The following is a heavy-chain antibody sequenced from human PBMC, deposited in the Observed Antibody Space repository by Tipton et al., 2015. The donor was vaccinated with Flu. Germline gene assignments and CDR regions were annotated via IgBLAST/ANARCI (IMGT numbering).Heavy chain of an antibody. J-gene: IGHJ5*02. D-gene: IGHD6-19*01. CDR1: GFTFSSYS. V-gene: IGHV3-21*01. CDR3: AREIAVAGTSWFYP. Sequence: SLRLSCAASGFTFSSYSMNWVRQAPGKGLEWVSSISSSSSYIYYADSVKGRFTISRDNAKNSLYLQMNSLRAEATAVYYCAREIAVAGTSWFYPWGHGTLVTVSS. CDR2: ISSSSSYI.